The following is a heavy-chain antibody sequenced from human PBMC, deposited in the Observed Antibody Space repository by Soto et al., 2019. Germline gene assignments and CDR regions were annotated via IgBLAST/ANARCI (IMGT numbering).Heavy chain of an antibody. CDR2: IYYSGST. V-gene: IGHV4-39*01. Sequence: SETLSLTCTVSGGSISNSSYYWGWIRQPPGKGLEWIGSIYYSGSTYYNPSLKSRVTISVDTSKNQFSLKLSSVTAADTAVYYCARHPYDYVWGSYRPSGYFAYWGQGTLVTVSS. CDR1: GGSISNSSYY. CDR3: ARHPYDYVWGSYRPSGYFAY. D-gene: IGHD3-16*02. J-gene: IGHJ4*02.